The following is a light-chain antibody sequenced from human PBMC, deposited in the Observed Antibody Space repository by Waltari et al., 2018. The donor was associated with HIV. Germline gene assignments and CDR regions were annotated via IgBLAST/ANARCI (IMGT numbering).Light chain of an antibody. CDR1: SSNIGSNT. CDR2: INN. V-gene: IGLV1-44*01. Sequence: QSVLTQPPSASGTPGQRVTISCSGSSSNIGSNTVNWYQQLPGTAPKILIYINNHRPSGVPDRFSGSKSGTSASLAISGLQSEDEADYYCAAWDDSLNGVIFGGGTKLTVL. CDR3: AAWDDSLNGVI. J-gene: IGLJ2*01.